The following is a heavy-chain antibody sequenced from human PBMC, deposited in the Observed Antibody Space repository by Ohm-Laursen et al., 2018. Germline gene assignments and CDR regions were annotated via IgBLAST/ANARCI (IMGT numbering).Heavy chain of an antibody. D-gene: IGHD3-3*01. J-gene: IGHJ5*02. CDR1: GFTFDDYA. Sequence: SLRLSCTASGFTFDDYAMHWVRQAPGKGLEWVSGISWNSGSIGYADSVKGRFTISRDNAKNSLYLQMNSLRAEDTALYYCAKDRNYDFWSGSRGGWFDPWGQGTLVTVSS. CDR3: AKDRNYDFWSGSRGGWFDP. CDR2: ISWNSGSI. V-gene: IGHV3-9*01.